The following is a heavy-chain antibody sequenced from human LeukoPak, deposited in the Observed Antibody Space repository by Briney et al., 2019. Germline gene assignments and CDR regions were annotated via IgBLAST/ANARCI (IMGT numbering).Heavy chain of an antibody. CDR1: GFTFSSYA. CDR3: AREGEWELHFDY. V-gene: IGHV3-23*01. Sequence: GGSLRLSCAASGFTFSSYAMNWVRQAPGKGLEWVSGISGSGGNTYYTDSVRGRFTISRDNSKNTLYLEMNSLRAEDTAVYYCAREGEWELHFDYWGQGTLVTVSS. J-gene: IGHJ4*02. D-gene: IGHD1-26*01. CDR2: ISGSGGNT.